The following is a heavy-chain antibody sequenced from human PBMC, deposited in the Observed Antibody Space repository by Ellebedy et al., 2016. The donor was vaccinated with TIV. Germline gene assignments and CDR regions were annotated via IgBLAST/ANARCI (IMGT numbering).Heavy chain of an antibody. D-gene: IGHD6-13*01. CDR1: GFTFSDYE. CDR2: ISSSGSTT. CDR3: ARGVSIAAADAYYYYGLDV. V-gene: IGHV3-48*03. J-gene: IGHJ6*02. Sequence: GGSLRLSCAASGFTFSDYEMNWVRQAPGKGLEWVSFISSSGSTTYYADSVKGRFTISRDNAKNSLYLQMNSLRAEDTAVYYCARGVSIAAADAYYYYGLDVWGQGTTVTVSS.